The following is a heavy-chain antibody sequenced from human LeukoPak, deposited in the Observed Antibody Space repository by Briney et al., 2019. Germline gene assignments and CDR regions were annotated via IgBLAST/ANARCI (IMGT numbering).Heavy chain of an antibody. D-gene: IGHD6-19*01. CDR1: GGSFSGYY. V-gene: IGHV4-34*01. Sequence: TSETLSLTCAVYGGSFSGYYWSWIRQPPGKGLEWIGEINHSGSTNYNPSLKSRVTISVDTSKNQFSLKLSSVTAADTAVYYCARVNSSGGTGYWFDPWGQGTLVTVSS. CDR3: ARVNSSGGTGYWFDP. J-gene: IGHJ5*02. CDR2: INHSGST.